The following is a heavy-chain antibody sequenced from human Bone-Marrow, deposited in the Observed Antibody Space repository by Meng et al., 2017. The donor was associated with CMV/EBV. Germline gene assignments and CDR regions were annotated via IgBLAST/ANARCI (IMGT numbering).Heavy chain of an antibody. CDR1: GFTFSSAW. CDR2: IKSKTDGGTT. D-gene: IGHD1-1*01. J-gene: IGHJ6*02. CDR3: TYTTTGTTSLYYYYGMDV. Sequence: GGSLRLSCAASGFTFSSAWMSWVRQAPGKGLEWVGRIKSKTDGGTTDYAAPVKGRFTISRDDSKNTLYLQMNSLKTEDTAVYYCTYTTTGTTSLYYYYGMDVWGQGTTVTVSS. V-gene: IGHV3-15*01.